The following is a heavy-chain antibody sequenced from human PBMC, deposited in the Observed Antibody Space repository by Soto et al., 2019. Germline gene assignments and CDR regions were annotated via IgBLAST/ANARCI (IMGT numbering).Heavy chain of an antibody. Sequence: GGSLRLSCAASGFIFENFGMSWVRQAPGKGLEWISSISGSGFKKYYADSVKGRFTVSRDNSKSTVYLELNNLSAEDTAVYHCAKNQGVELVPLATVDWFDPWGQGSVVTVSS. CDR2: ISGSGFKK. CDR1: GFIFENFG. D-gene: IGHD1-26*01. V-gene: IGHV3-23*01. J-gene: IGHJ5*02. CDR3: AKNQGVELVPLATVDWFDP.